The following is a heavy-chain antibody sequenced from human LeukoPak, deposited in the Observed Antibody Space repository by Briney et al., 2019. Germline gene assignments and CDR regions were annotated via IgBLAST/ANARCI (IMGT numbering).Heavy chain of an antibody. D-gene: IGHD2-2*01. Sequence: GASVKVSCKCSGYSFISYGINWVRQAPGQGLEWMGWISGNSGNTKYADKFQGGVTMTTDTSTETVYMELRSLRSDDTAVYYCARSGFTVVPIANYHDGMDVWGHGTTVTVSS. J-gene: IGHJ6*02. V-gene: IGHV1-18*01. CDR3: ARSGFTVVPIANYHDGMDV. CDR2: ISGNSGNT. CDR1: GYSFISYG.